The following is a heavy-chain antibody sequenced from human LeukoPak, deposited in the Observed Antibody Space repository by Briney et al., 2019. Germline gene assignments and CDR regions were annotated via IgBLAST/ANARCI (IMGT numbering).Heavy chain of an antibody. CDR3: ATDIAVAGTPYFDY. CDR1: GYTFTGYY. J-gene: IGHJ4*02. D-gene: IGHD6-19*01. CDR2: INPNSGGT. V-gene: IGHV1-2*04. Sequence: ASVKVSCKASGYTFTGYYMHWVRQAPGQGLEWMGWINPNSGGTNYAQKFQGWVTMTRDTSISTAYMELSRLRSDDTAVYYCATDIAVAGTPYFDYWGQGTLVTVSS.